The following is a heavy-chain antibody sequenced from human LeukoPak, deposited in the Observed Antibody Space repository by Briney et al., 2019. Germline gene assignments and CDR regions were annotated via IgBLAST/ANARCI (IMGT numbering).Heavy chain of an antibody. CDR1: GLIFSDYW. V-gene: IGHV3-74*01. D-gene: IGHD1-26*01. CDR3: VRDVGPYGGSQGAD. J-gene: IGHJ4*02. CDR2: IKTDGSEA. Sequence: GGSLRLSCEASGLIFSDYWMHWVRQGPGKGLEWVSRIKTDGSEASYADSVKDRFVISRDNSKSMMFLEMKNLRVDDTATYFCVRDVGPYGGSQGADWGQGTLVIVSS.